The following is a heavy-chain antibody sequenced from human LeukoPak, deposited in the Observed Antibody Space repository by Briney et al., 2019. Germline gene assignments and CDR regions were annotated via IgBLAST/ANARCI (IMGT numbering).Heavy chain of an antibody. CDR3: ARDSGENCSSSSCYLGY. Sequence: PSETLSLTRTVSGGSISSGGYYWTWIRQRPGKGLEWIGYIYDIGTTHYNPSLKRTLTTSGDTSKNHFSLRQSSVTAADTAVYYCARDSGENCSSSSCYLGYWGQGTLVTVSS. CDR2: IYDIGTT. CDR1: GGSISSGGYY. J-gene: IGHJ4*02. V-gene: IGHV4-31*01. D-gene: IGHD2-2*01.